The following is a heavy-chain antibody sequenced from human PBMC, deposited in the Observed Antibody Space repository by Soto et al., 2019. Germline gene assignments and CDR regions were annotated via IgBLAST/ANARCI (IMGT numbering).Heavy chain of an antibody. CDR2: ISSSSSYI. CDR1: GFTFSSYS. CDR3: ARDPTTVTTAWYYYGMDV. V-gene: IGHV3-21*01. Sequence: EVQLVESGGGLVKPGGSLRLSCAASGFTFSSYSMNWVRQAPGKGLEWVSSISSSSSYIYYADSVKGRFTISRDNAKNSLYLQMNSLRAEDTAVYYCARDPTTVTTAWYYYGMDVWGQGTTVTVSS. J-gene: IGHJ6*02. D-gene: IGHD4-17*01.